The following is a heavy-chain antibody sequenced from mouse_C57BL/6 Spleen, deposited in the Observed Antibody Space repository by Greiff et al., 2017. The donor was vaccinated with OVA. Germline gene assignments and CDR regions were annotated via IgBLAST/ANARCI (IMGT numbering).Heavy chain of an antibody. J-gene: IGHJ4*01. Sequence: QVQLKESGAELVKPGASVKISCKASGYAFSSYWMNWVKQRPGKGLEWIGQIYPGDGDTNYNGKFKGKATLTADKSSSTAYMQLSSLTSEDSAVYFCARVDYDEGAMDYWGQGTSVTVSS. CDR2: IYPGDGDT. CDR1: GYAFSSYW. CDR3: ARVDYDEGAMDY. V-gene: IGHV1-80*01. D-gene: IGHD2-4*01.